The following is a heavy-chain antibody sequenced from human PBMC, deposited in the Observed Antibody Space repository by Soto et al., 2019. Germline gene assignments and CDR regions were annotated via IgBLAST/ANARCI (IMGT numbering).Heavy chain of an antibody. D-gene: IGHD2-2*01. CDR1: GYTFTSYA. J-gene: IGHJ3*02. V-gene: IGHV1-3*01. CDR3: ARNDCSSTSCQGAFDI. CDR2: INAGNGNT. Sequence: QVQLVQSGAEVKKPGASVKVSCKASGYTFTSYAMHWVRQAPGQRLEWMGWINAGNGNTKYSQKFQGRVTITRDTSASTDYMELSSLRSEDTAVYYCARNDCSSTSCQGAFDIWGQGTMVTVSS.